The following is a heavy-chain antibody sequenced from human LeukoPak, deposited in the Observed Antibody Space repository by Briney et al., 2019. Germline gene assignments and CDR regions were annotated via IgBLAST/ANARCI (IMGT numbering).Heavy chain of an antibody. CDR2: IIPIFGTA. CDR3: ARAPHRQQLVNWFDP. D-gene: IGHD6-13*01. CDR1: GGTFSSYA. J-gene: IGHJ5*02. V-gene: IGHV1-69*06. Sequence: SVKVSCKASGGTFSSYAISWVRQAPGQGLEWMGGIIPIFGTANYAQKFQGRVTITADKSTSTAYMELRSLRSEDTAVYYCARAPHRQQLVNWFDPWGQGTLVTVSS.